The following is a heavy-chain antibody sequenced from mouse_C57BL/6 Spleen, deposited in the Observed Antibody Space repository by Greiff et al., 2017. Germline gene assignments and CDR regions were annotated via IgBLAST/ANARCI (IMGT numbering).Heavy chain of an antibody. CDR2: IRNKANNHAT. CDR3: TYYYGSSPFAY. V-gene: IGHV6-6*01. J-gene: IGHJ3*01. Sequence: EVKLMESGGGLVQPGGSMKLSCAASGFTFSDAWMDWVRQSPEKGLEWVAEIRNKANNHATYYAESVKGRFTISRDDSKSSVYLQMNSLRAEDNGIYYCTYYYGSSPFAYWGQGTLVTVSA. D-gene: IGHD1-1*01. CDR1: GFTFSDAW.